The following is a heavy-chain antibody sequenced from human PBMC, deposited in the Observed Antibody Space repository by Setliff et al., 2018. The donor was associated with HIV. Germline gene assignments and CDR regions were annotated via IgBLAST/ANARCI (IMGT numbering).Heavy chain of an antibody. V-gene: IGHV4-34*01. CDR2: ITHSGGT. CDR3: AREHCRGGSCNGFDI. D-gene: IGHD2-15*01. Sequence: PSETLSLTCAVYGRSFSGYYWNWIRQSPGKGLEWIGEITHSGGTNYNPSLKSRVTISLDTSRNQFSLKLGSVTAADTAMYYCAREHCRGGSCNGFDIWGQGTMGTVSS. J-gene: IGHJ3*02. CDR1: GRSFSGYY.